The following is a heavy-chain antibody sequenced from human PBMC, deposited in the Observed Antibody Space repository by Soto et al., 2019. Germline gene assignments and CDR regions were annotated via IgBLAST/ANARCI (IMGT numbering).Heavy chain of an antibody. Sequence: EVQLLESGGDLVQPGGSLRLSCAASGFTFTSYAMTWVRQGPGKGLEWVSGIGAGGNDTYYADSVKGRFIIFRDNSKNSVYLQMNSLRAEDTAVYYCARRVWGQGTLVTVSS. CDR2: IGAGGNDT. CDR1: GFTFTSYA. J-gene: IGHJ4*02. CDR3: ARRV. V-gene: IGHV3-23*01.